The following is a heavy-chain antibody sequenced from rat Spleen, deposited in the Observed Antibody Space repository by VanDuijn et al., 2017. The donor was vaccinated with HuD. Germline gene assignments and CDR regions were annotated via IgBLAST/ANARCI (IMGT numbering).Heavy chain of an antibody. CDR2: ITNTGGST. CDR1: GFTFNNYW. CDR3: TRDQAGTWAY. V-gene: IGHV5-31*01. Sequence: EVQLVESGGGLVQPGRSLKLSCITSGFTFNNYWMTWIRQAPGKGLEWVASITNTGGSTYYPDSMKGRFTISRDTAKSTLYLQMNSLRSEDTATYYCTRDQAGTWAYWGQGTLVTVSS. D-gene: IGHD5-1*01. J-gene: IGHJ3*01.